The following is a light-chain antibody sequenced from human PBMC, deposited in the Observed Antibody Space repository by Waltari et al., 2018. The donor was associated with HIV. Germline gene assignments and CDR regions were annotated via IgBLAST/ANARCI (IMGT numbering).Light chain of an antibody. Sequence: DIVMTQSPDSLPVSLGERATMNCRSSRTVYFNSNNQHYLPWYQQKPGQSPKVLIYWAATRASGVPGRFSGSGSGTDFNLTISSLQADDVAVYYCQQYYTIESTFGGGTKVEIK. V-gene: IGKV4-1*01. CDR3: QQYYTIEST. CDR2: WAA. J-gene: IGKJ4*01. CDR1: RTVYFNSNNQHY.